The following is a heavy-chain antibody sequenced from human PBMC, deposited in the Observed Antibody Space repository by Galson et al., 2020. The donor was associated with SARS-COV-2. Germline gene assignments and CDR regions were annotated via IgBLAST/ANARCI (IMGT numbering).Heavy chain of an antibody. D-gene: IGHD3-9*01. Sequence: GESLKISCKASGYTFNDYYMHWVRRAPGQGLEWLGWINPDSGYTKSAQKFQGRVTMTRDTSISTAYMELSRLRSDDTAVYYCARDAYDLLIGFYGMDAWGQGTTVTVSS. CDR3: ARDAYDLLIGFYGMDA. J-gene: IGHJ6*02. CDR2: INPDSGYT. V-gene: IGHV1-2*02. CDR1: GYTFNDYY.